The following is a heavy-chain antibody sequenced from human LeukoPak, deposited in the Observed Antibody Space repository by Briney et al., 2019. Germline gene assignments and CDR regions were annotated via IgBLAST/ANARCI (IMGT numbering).Heavy chain of an antibody. CDR3: CTDYYDLWTGPH. CDR2: IYSESEGGTT. Sequence: GGSLRLSCRASGFTFSDACMSWVRQAPGKGLEWVAQIYSESEGGTTGYAAPVKGRFTISRDDAENTLFLQMNSLKSEDTALYYCCTDYYDLWTGPHWGQGSLVTVSS. CDR1: GFTFSDAC. D-gene: IGHD3-3*01. V-gene: IGHV3-15*01. J-gene: IGHJ4*02.